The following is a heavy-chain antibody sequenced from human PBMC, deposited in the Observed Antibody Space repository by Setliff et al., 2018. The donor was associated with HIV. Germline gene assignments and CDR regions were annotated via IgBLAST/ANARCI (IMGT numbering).Heavy chain of an antibody. CDR1: GGSFSGYY. D-gene: IGHD3-22*01. CDR3: ARRDSSGYYLDFDY. Sequence: PSETLSLTCAVYGGSFSGYYWSWIRQPPGKGLEWIGEINHTGSTNYNPSLKSRVTISVDTSKNQFSLKLSSVTAADTAVYYCARRDSSGYYLDFDYWGQGTLVTVSS. J-gene: IGHJ4*02. CDR2: INHTGST. V-gene: IGHV4-34*01.